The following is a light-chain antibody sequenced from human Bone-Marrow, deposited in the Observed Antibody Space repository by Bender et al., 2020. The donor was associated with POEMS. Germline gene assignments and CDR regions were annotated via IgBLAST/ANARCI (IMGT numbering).Light chain of an antibody. V-gene: IGLV2-14*03. Sequence: QSALTQPASVSGSPGQSITISCTGTSSDVGRYNYVAWYQEHPGKAPKLLIFDVTNRPSGVSDRFSGSKSGNTASLTISGLQAEDEADYHCCSYAGGSTWVFGGGTKVTVL. J-gene: IGLJ3*02. CDR2: DVT. CDR3: CSYAGGSTWV. CDR1: SSDVGRYNY.